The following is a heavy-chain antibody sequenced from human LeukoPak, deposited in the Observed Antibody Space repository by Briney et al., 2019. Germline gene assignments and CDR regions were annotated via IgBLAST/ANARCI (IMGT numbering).Heavy chain of an antibody. Sequence: ASVKVSCKASGYTFTSYGISWVRQAPGQGLEWMGWISAYNGNTNYAQKLQGRVTVTTDTSASTAYMELRSLRSDDTAVYYCARGGGYYDSSGYYYYYYMDVWGKGTTVTVSS. J-gene: IGHJ6*03. D-gene: IGHD3-22*01. CDR1: GYTFTSYG. CDR3: ARGGGYYDSSGYYYYYYMDV. V-gene: IGHV1-18*01. CDR2: ISAYNGNT.